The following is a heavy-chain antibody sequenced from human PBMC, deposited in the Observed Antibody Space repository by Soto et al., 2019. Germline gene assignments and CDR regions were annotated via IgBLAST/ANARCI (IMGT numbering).Heavy chain of an antibody. CDR1: GYTFTSYA. J-gene: IGHJ4*02. V-gene: IGHV1-3*01. Sequence: QVQLVQSGAEVKKPGASVKVSCKASGYTFTSYAMHWVRQAPGQRLEWMGWINAGNGNTKYSQKFQGRVTITRDTSASTAYMELSSLRSEDTAVYYCARDRPDIVVVVAASDYWGQGTLVTVSS. CDR3: ARDRPDIVVVVAASDY. D-gene: IGHD2-15*01. CDR2: INAGNGNT.